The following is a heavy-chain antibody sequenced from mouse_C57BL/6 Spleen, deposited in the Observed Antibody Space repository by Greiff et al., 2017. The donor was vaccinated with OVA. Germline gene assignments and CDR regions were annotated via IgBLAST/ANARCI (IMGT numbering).Heavy chain of an antibody. Sequence: EVQLVESGGDLVKPGGSLKLSCAASGFTFSSYGMSWVRQTPDKRLEWVATISSGGSYTYYTDSVKGRFTFSRDNAKNTLYLQMSSLTSEDTAMDYCARVYDGYLDYWGQGTTLTVSS. CDR1: GFTFSSYG. J-gene: IGHJ2*01. CDR2: ISSGGSYT. D-gene: IGHD2-3*01. V-gene: IGHV5-6*01. CDR3: ARVYDGYLDY.